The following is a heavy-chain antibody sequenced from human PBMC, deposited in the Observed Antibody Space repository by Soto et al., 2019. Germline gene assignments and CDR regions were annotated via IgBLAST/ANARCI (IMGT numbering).Heavy chain of an antibody. J-gene: IGHJ4*02. V-gene: IGHV3-30*18. CDR1: GFTFTSYG. D-gene: IGHD5-18*01. CDR3: AKDNAAMVFDY. Sequence: PEGSLRRSFEHSGFTFTSYGMHWVRQAPGKGLEWVAVISYDGSNKYYADSVKGRFTISRDNSKNTLYLQMNSLRAEDTAVYYCAKDNAAMVFDYWGQGT. CDR2: ISYDGSNK.